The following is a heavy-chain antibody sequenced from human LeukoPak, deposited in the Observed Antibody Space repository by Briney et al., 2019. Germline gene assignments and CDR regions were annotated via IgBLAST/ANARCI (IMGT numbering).Heavy chain of an antibody. CDR1: GFTFSSYS. D-gene: IGHD2-2*01. V-gene: IGHV3-21*01. CDR2: ISSSSSYI. Sequence: GGSLRLSCAASGFTFSSYSMNWVRQAPGKGLEWVSSISSSSSYIYYADSVKGRFTISRDNAKNSRYLQMNSLRAEDTAVYYCARDPSSYYYYGMDVWGQGTTVTVSS. J-gene: IGHJ6*02. CDR3: ARDPSSYYYYGMDV.